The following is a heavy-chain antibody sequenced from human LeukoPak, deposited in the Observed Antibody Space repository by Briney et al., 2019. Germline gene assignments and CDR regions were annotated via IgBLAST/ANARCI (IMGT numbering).Heavy chain of an antibody. Sequence: GGSLRLSCAASGFTFSSYWMRWVRQAPGKGLVWVSRINSDGSGTSYADSVKGRFTISRDNAKNTLYLQMNSLRAEDTAVYYCARAPSKWFGELLSYYGMDVWGQGTTVTVSS. CDR3: ARAPSKWFGELLSYYGMDV. CDR2: INSDGSGT. D-gene: IGHD3-10*01. V-gene: IGHV3-74*01. J-gene: IGHJ6*02. CDR1: GFTFSSYW.